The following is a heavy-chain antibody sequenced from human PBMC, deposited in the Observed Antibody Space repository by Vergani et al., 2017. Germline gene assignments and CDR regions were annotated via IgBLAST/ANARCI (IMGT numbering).Heavy chain of an antibody. CDR2: ISGPGLST. D-gene: IGHD1-26*01. CDR1: GFTFSNSA. V-gene: IGHV3-23*01. J-gene: IGHJ6*03. Sequence: EVHLLESGGGLVQSGGSLRLSCAASGFTFSNSAVSWVRQAPGRGLAWVSSISGPGLSTYYADSVKGRFTIYRDNSKNTLYLQMNSLRAEDTAVYYCARGGSGSYYYYFYYMDVWGKGTTVTVSS. CDR3: ARGGSGSYYYYFYYMDV.